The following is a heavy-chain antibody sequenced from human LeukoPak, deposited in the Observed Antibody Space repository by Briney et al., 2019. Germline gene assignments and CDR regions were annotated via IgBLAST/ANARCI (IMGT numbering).Heavy chain of an antibody. CDR2: IYHSGST. J-gene: IGHJ1*01. Sequence: SETLSLTCTVSGGSISSGGYYWSWIRQPPGKGLEWIGYIYHSGSTYYNPSLKSRVTISVDRSKNQFSLKLSSVTAADTAVYYCAREGVTRELGSSQGYLNWGQGTLVTVSS. D-gene: IGHD4-17*01. CDR3: AREGVTRELGSSQGYLN. CDR1: GGSISSGGYY. V-gene: IGHV4-30-2*01.